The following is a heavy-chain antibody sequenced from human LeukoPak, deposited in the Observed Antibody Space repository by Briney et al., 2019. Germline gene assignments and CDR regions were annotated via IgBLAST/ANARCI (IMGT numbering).Heavy chain of an antibody. V-gene: IGHV1-69*04. CDR1: GGTFSSYA. CDR2: IIPIFGIA. CDR3: ARVRRNWNYADY. Sequence: ASVKVSCKASGGTFSSYAISWVRQAPGQGLEWMGRIIPIFGIANYAQKFQVRVTITADKSTSTAYMELSSLRSEDTAVYYCARVRRNWNYADYWGQGTLVTVSS. J-gene: IGHJ4*02. D-gene: IGHD1-7*01.